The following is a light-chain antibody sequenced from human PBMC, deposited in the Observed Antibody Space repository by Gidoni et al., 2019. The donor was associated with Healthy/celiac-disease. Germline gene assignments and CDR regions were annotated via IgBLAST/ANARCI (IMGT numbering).Light chain of an antibody. Sequence: DIQVSQSPSSLSASVGDRVTINCRASQGIRNAFGWYQQKPGKAPKRLIYAASSLQSGVPSRFSGSGSGTEFTLTFSSLQPEDFATHYCLQHNSYPPFTFGPGTKVDI. CDR1: QGIRNA. V-gene: IGKV1-17*01. CDR3: LQHNSYPPFT. CDR2: AAS. J-gene: IGKJ3*01.